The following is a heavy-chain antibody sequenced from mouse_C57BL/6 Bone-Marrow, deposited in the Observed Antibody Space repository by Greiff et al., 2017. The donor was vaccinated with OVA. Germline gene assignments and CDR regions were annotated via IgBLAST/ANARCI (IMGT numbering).Heavy chain of an antibody. V-gene: IGHV5-16*01. D-gene: IGHD2-4*01. CDR2: INYDGSST. CDR3: AREGDDYDAVAY. Sequence: EVQRVESEGGLVQPGSSLKLSCTASGFTFSDYYMAWVRQVPEKGLEWVANINYDGSSTYYLDSLKSRFIISRDNAKNILYLQMSSLKSEDTATYYCAREGDDYDAVAYWGQGTLVTVSA. J-gene: IGHJ3*01. CDR1: GFTFSDYY.